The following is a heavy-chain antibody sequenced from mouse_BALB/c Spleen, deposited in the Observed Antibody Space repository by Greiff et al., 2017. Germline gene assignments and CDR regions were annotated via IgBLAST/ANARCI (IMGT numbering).Heavy chain of an antibody. D-gene: IGHD2-4*01. Sequence: LQQPGSELVRPGASVKLSCKASGYTFTSYWMHWVKQRPGQGLEWIGNIYPGSGSTNYDEKFKSKATLTVDTSSSTAYMQLSSLTSEDSAVYYCTRRGLRLDYAMDYWGQGTSVTVSA. CDR2: IYPGSGST. V-gene: IGHV1S22*01. J-gene: IGHJ4*01. CDR1: GYTFTSYW. CDR3: TRRGLRLDYAMDY.